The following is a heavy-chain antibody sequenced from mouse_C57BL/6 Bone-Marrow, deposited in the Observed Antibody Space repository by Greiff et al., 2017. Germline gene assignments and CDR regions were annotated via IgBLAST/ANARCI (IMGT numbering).Heavy chain of an antibody. CDR1: GYTFTSYG. D-gene: IGHD1-1*01. Sequence: QVQLQQSGAELARPGASVKLSCKASGYTFTSYGMRWVKQRTGQGLEWIGEIYPRSGNTYYNQKFKGKATLTADKSSSTAYMALRSLTSEDAAVCISGYSSSDCAYWGQGTLVTVSA. V-gene: IGHV1-81*01. CDR2: IYPRSGNT. CDR3: GYSSSDCAY. J-gene: IGHJ3*01.